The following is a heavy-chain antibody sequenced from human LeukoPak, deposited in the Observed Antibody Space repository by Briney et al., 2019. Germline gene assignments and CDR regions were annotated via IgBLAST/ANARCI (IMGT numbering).Heavy chain of an antibody. J-gene: IGHJ6*03. CDR3: ARVMVTADYYYYMDV. CDR1: GYTFTGYY. Sequence: GASVKVSCKASGYTFTGYYMHWVRQAPGQGLEWMGWINPNSGGTNYAQKFQGRVTMTRDTSISTAYMELSRLRSDDTAVYYCARVMVTADYYYYMDVWGKGTTVTVSS. V-gene: IGHV1-2*02. D-gene: IGHD4-23*01. CDR2: INPNSGGT.